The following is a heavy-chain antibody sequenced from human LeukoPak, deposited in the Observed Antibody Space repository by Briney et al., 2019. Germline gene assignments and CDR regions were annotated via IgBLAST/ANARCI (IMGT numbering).Heavy chain of an antibody. CDR3: AKDISNCNSRHFDY. J-gene: IGHJ4*02. Sequence: GGSLRLSCAASGFTVSSNYMSWVRQAPGKGLEWVSVIYSGGTTYYADSVKGRFTISRDNSKNSLYLQMNSLRTEDTALYYCAKDISNCNSRHFDYWGQGTLVTVSS. V-gene: IGHV3-53*05. D-gene: IGHD1-7*01. CDR2: IYSGGTT. CDR1: GFTVSSNY.